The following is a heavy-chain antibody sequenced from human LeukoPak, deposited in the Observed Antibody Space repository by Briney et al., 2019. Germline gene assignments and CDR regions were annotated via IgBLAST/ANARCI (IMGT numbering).Heavy chain of an antibody. CDR3: ARDHNWGPDY. V-gene: IGHV1-2*02. D-gene: IGHD7-27*01. CDR1: GYTFTDHY. CDR2: ILPGRGDT. Sequence: ASVKVSFKALGYTFTDHYFHWLRQAPGQGLEWMGWILPGRGDTNYAQKFQGRVSLTRDTSISTAYMELSRLTSDDTAVYYCARDHNWGPDYWGQGTLVSVSS. J-gene: IGHJ4*02.